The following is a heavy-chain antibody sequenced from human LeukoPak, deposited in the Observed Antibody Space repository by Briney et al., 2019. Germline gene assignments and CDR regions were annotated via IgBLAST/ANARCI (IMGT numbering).Heavy chain of an antibody. CDR1: GGTFSSYA. Sequence: SVKVSCKASGGTFSSYAISWVRQAPGQGLEWMGGIIPIFGTASYAQKFQGRVTITADESTSTAYMELSSLRSEDTAVYYCARFPVYSSSWYGDYWGQGTLVTVSS. V-gene: IGHV1-69*13. CDR2: IIPIFGTA. CDR3: ARFPVYSSSWYGDY. J-gene: IGHJ4*02. D-gene: IGHD6-13*01.